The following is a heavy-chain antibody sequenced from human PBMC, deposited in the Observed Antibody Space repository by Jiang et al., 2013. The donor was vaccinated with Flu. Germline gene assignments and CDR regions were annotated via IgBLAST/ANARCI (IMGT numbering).Heavy chain of an antibody. CDR1: GFTFSTHS. V-gene: IGHV3-21*01. J-gene: IGHJ4*02. CDR3: VKSLSGFTFGKVDY. Sequence: GLVKPGESLRLSCAASGFTFSTHSMNWVRQAPGKGLEWVSSISQSGNTIYYADSVKGRFSISRDNAKNALYLQLNSLRAEDTAVYYCVKSLSGFTFGKVDYWGQGTLVTVSS. CDR2: ISQSGNTI. D-gene: IGHD3-16*01.